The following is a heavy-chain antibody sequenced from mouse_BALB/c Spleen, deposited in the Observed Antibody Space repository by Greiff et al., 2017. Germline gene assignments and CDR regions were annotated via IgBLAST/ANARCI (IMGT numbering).Heavy chain of an antibody. CDR2: IYPGDGDT. CDR3: ARRGNYGSCFAY. Sequence: QVQLQQSGAELVRPGSSVKISCKASGYAFSSYWMNWVKQRPGQGLEWIGQIYPGDGDTNYNGKFKGKATLTADKSSSTAYMQLSSLTSEDSAVYFCARRGNYGSCFAYWGQGTLVTVSA. D-gene: IGHD1-2*01. V-gene: IGHV1-80*01. CDR1: GYAFSSYW. J-gene: IGHJ3*01.